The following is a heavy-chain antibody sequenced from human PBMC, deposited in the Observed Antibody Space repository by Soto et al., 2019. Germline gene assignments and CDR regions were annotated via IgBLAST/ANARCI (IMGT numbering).Heavy chain of an antibody. CDR1: GFTFSSYA. J-gene: IGHJ4*02. CDR2: ISYDGSNK. D-gene: IGHD3-3*01. CDR3: ARSYDLALDY. V-gene: IGHV3-30-3*01. Sequence: GGSLRLSCAASGFTFSSYAMHWVRQAPGKGLEWVAVISYDGSNKYYADSVKGRFTISRDNSKNTLYLQMNSLRAEDTAVYYCARSYDLALDYWGQGTLVTVSS.